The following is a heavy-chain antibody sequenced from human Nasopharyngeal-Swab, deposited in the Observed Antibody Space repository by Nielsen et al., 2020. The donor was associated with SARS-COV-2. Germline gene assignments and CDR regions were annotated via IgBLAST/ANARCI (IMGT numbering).Heavy chain of an antibody. Sequence: GESLKISCAASGFTFSNYWMHWVRQAPGKGLVWVSRINRDGSNTNYADSVKGRFTISRDNAKNTLYLQMNSLRAEDTAVYYCASPAGRTKDFDYWGQGTLVAVSS. D-gene: IGHD1/OR15-1a*01. CDR3: ASPAGRTKDFDY. CDR1: GFTFSNYW. J-gene: IGHJ4*02. V-gene: IGHV3-74*01. CDR2: INRDGSNT.